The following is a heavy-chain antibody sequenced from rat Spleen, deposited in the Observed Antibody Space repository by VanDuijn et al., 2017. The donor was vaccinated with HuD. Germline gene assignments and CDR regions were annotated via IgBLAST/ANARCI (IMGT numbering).Heavy chain of an antibody. V-gene: IGHV3-3*01. D-gene: IGHD1-3*01. Sequence: EVHLQESGPGLVNPSQSLSLTCSVTGYSITSSYTWNWIRKFPGNKLEWMGYINNVGNTNYNPSLKSRISIARDTSKNQFFLRVNSVTTEDTATYYCAKTTVAYYYVMDAWGQGASVTVSS. CDR2: INNVGNT. CDR3: AKTTVAYYYVMDA. CDR1: GYSITSSYT. J-gene: IGHJ4*01.